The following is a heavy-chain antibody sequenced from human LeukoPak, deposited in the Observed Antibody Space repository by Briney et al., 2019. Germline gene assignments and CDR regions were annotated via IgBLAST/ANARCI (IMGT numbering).Heavy chain of an antibody. J-gene: IGHJ4*02. CDR3: AARRRGKEVDY. CDR2: IYTSGST. V-gene: IGHV4-61*02. Sequence: PSETLSLTCTVSGGSISSGSYYWSWIRQPAGKGLEWIGRIYTSGSTNCNPSLKSRVTISVDTSKNQFSLKLSSVTAADTAVYYCAARRRGKEVDYWGQGTLVTVSS. CDR1: GGSISSGSYY. D-gene: IGHD3-10*01.